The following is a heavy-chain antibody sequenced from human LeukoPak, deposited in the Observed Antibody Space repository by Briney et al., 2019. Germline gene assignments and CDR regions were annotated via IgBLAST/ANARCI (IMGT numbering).Heavy chain of an antibody. CDR1: GGSISSSSYY. D-gene: IGHD3-22*01. V-gene: IGHV4-39*02. CDR3: AREDYYDSSGYPGGFDY. Sequence: PSETLSLTCTVSGGSISSSSYYWGWLRQPPGKGLEWIGSIYYSGSTYYNPSLKSRVTISVDTSKNQFSLKLSSVTAADTAVYYCAREDYYDSSGYPGGFDYWGQGTLVTVSS. CDR2: IYYSGST. J-gene: IGHJ4*02.